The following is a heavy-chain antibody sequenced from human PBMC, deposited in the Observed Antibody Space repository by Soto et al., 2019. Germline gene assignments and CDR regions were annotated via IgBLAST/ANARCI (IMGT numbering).Heavy chain of an antibody. CDR3: ARGWAAVARMNYFDY. J-gene: IGHJ4*02. Sequence: ASVKVSCKASGYTFTSYGISWVRQAPGQGLEWMGWISAYNGNTNYAQKLQGRATMTTDTSTSTAYMELRSLRSDDTAVYYCARGWAAVARMNYFDYWGQGTLVTVSS. D-gene: IGHD6-19*01. V-gene: IGHV1-18*01. CDR1: GYTFTSYG. CDR2: ISAYNGNT.